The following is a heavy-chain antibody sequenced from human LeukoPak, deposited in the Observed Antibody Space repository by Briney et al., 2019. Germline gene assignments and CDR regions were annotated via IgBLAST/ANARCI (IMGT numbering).Heavy chain of an antibody. CDR3: AASNFWSASYAPDAFDI. J-gene: IGHJ3*02. Sequence: SETLSLTCTVSGGSIGSYYWNWIRQPPGEGLEWVGYIYYNGNTNYSPSLKSRLTISVDTSKNQFSLKLSSVTAADTAVYYCAASNFWSASYAPDAFDIWGQGTMV. CDR2: IYYNGNT. V-gene: IGHV4-59*08. D-gene: IGHD3-3*01. CDR1: GGSIGSYY.